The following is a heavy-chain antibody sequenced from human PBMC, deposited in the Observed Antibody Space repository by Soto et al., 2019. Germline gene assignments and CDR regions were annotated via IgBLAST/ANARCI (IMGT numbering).Heavy chain of an antibody. CDR2: ISAYNGNT. Sequence: QVQLVQSGAEVKKPGASVKVSCKASGYTFTSYGISWVRQAPGRGLEWMGWISAYNGNTNYAQKLQGRVTMTTDTSESTAYTELRSLRSDDTAVYYGASSDIAAAGAPIGYWGHGTLGTVSS. CDR3: ASSDIAAAGAPIGY. J-gene: IGHJ4*01. V-gene: IGHV1-18*01. CDR1: GYTFTSYG. D-gene: IGHD6-13*01.